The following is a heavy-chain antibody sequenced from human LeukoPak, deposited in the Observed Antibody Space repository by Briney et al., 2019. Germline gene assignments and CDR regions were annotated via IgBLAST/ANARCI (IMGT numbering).Heavy chain of an antibody. CDR1: GFTFSSYG. Sequence: GGSLRLSCPVSGFTFSSYGMHWVRQAPGKGLEWVAFIRNDGSNKYYADSVKGRFTISRDNSKNTLYLQMNSLRAEDTAVYYCAKELTGDAFDIWGQGTMVTVSS. CDR3: AKELTGDAFDI. J-gene: IGHJ3*02. D-gene: IGHD7-27*01. V-gene: IGHV3-30*02. CDR2: IRNDGSNK.